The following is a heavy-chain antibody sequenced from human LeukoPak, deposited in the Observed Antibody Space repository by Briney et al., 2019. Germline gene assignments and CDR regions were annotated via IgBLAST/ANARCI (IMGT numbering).Heavy chain of an antibody. J-gene: IGHJ4*02. CDR3: ASVGGGSPY. V-gene: IGHV4-59*08. D-gene: IGHD3-16*01. CDR2: IYGSGTT. Sequence: SETLSLTCTVSGASISSYYWTWIRQPPGKGLEWIGSIYGSGTTYYDPPLRSRVSISADTSKNHFSLELSSVTAADTAVYYCASVGGGSPYWGQGTLVTVSS. CDR1: GASISSYY.